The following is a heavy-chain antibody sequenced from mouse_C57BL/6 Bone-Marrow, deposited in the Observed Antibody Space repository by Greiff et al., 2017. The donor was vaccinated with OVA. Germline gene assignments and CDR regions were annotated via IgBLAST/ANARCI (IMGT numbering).Heavy chain of an antibody. D-gene: IGHD2-4*01. Sequence: QVQLQQPGAELVMPGASVKLSCKASGYTFTSYWMHWVKQRPGQGLEWIGEIDPSDSYTNYNQKFKGKSTLTVDKSSSTAYMQLSSLTSEDSAVYYCARGDDYDGYFDYWGQGTTLTVFS. J-gene: IGHJ2*01. V-gene: IGHV1-69*01. CDR1: GYTFTSYW. CDR3: ARGDDYDGYFDY. CDR2: IDPSDSYT.